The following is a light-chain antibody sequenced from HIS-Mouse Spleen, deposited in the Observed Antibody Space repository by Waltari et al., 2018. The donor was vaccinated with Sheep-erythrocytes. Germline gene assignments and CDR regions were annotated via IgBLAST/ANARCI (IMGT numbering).Light chain of an antibody. CDR2: DVS. Sequence: QSALTQPRSVSGSPGQSVTISCTGTSSDVGGYNYVPWYHKHPGKAPKLILDDVSKRPSGVTDRVSGSKSGNTASLTISGLQAEDEADYYCCSYAGSYVVFGGGTKLTVL. J-gene: IGLJ2*01. V-gene: IGLV2-11*01. CDR3: CSYAGSYVV. CDR1: SSDVGGYNY.